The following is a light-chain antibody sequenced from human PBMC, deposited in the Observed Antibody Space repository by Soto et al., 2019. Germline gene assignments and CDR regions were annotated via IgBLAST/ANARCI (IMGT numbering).Light chain of an antibody. V-gene: IGLV2-23*01. CDR2: EGS. CDR1: SSDVGSYNL. Sequence: QSVLTQPAPVSGSPGQSIPISCTGNSSDVGSYNLVSWYQQHPGKAPKLMIYEGSKRPSGVSNRFSGSKSGNTASLTISGLQAEDEADYYCCSYAGSSTFYVFGTGTKVTVL. CDR3: CSYAGSSTFYV. J-gene: IGLJ1*01.